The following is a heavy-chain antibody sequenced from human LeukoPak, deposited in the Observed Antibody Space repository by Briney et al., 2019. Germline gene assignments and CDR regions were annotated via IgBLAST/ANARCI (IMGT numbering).Heavy chain of an antibody. J-gene: IGHJ3*02. D-gene: IGHD5-12*01. CDR2: IYYSGST. Sequence: PSETLSLTCTVSGGSISSYYWSWIRQPPGKGLEWIGYIYYSGSTNYNPSPKSRVTISVDTSKNQFSLKLSSVTAADTAVYYCAREGIVATIGDAFDIWGQGTMVTVSS. CDR1: GGSISSYY. V-gene: IGHV4-59*01. CDR3: AREGIVATIGDAFDI.